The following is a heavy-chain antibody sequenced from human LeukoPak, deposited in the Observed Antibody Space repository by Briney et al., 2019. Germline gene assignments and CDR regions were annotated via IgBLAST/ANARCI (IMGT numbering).Heavy chain of an antibody. CDR2: ISRSGETT. CDR1: GFLFRAFS. J-gene: IGHJ4*02. CDR3: AKDGVYEH. D-gene: IGHD3-22*01. Sequence: GGSLRLSCAASGFLFRAFSMNWVRQAPGKGLEWVSYISRSGETTYYVDSVMGRFTISRDNAKDLVFLEMNGLRDEDTAVYYCAKDGVYEHWGQGTLVTVSS. V-gene: IGHV3-48*02.